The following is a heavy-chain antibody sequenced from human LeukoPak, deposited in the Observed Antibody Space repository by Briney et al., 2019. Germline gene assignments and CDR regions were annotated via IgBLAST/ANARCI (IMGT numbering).Heavy chain of an antibody. CDR2: INAGNGNT. Sequence: PGASVKVSCKASGGTFSSYAISWVRQAPGQRLEWMGWINAGNGNTKYSQKFQGRVTITRDTSASTAYMELSSLRSEDTAVYYCARTYYYDSSGYSDYWGQGTLVTVSS. D-gene: IGHD3-22*01. V-gene: IGHV1-3*01. CDR3: ARTYYYDSSGYSDY. J-gene: IGHJ4*02. CDR1: GGTFSSYA.